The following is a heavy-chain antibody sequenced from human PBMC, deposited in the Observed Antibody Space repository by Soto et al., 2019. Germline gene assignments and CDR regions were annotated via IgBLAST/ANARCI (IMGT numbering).Heavy chain of an antibody. CDR1: GLTFRNDG. V-gene: IGHV3-7*03. CDR3: AVYGDAVSSSAS. Sequence: EMQLVESGGGLVQPGGSLRLSCAGSGLTFRNDGLSWVRQAPGKGLEWVAYINRDGSEGYYGDSVRGRFTISRDNVENSLFLRLNSLRPEDTAVYYCAVYGDAVSSSASWGQGTLVTVSS. CDR2: INRDGSEG. D-gene: IGHD4-17*01. J-gene: IGHJ5*02.